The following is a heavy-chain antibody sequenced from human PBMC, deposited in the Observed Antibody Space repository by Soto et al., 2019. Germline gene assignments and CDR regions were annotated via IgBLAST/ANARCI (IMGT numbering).Heavy chain of an antibody. CDR1: GGSISSGGYS. Sequence: PSETLSLTCAVSGGSISSGGYSWSWIRQPPGKGLEWIGYIYHSGSTYYNPSLKSRVTISVDRSKNQFSLKLSSVTAADTAVYYCAKDRRKTEEYYFDYWGQGTLVTVSS. V-gene: IGHV4-30-2*01. CDR3: AKDRRKTEEYYFDY. J-gene: IGHJ4*02. CDR2: IYHSGST.